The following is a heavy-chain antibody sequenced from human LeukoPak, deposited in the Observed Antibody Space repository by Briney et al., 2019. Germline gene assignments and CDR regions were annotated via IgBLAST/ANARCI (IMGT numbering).Heavy chain of an antibody. CDR2: ITGSGDST. CDR3: AKENPVGGTNYFDY. CDR1: GFIVSSNY. Sequence: GGSQRLSCAASGFIVSSNYMSWVRQAPGKGLEWVSAITGSGDSTFYADSVKGRCTISRDNSKNTLSLQMNTLRAEDTAVYYCAKENPVGGTNYFDYWGQGTLVTVSS. J-gene: IGHJ4*02. D-gene: IGHD1-26*01. V-gene: IGHV3-23*01.